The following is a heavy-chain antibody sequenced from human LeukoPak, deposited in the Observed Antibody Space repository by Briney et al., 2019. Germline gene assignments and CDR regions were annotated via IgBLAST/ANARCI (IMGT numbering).Heavy chain of an antibody. J-gene: IGHJ3*02. Sequence: SETLSLTCTVSGGSISSGSYYWSWIRQPAGKGLEWIGRIYTSGSTNYNPSLKSRVTMSVDTSKNQFSLKLSSVTAADTAVYYCARDLGGSYPGDAFDIWGQGTMVTVSS. CDR2: IYTSGST. D-gene: IGHD1-26*01. V-gene: IGHV4-61*02. CDR1: GGSISSGSYY. CDR3: ARDLGGSYPGDAFDI.